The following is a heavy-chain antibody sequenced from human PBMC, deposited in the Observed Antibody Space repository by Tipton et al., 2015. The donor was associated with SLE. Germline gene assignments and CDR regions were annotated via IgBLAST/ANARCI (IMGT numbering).Heavy chain of an antibody. D-gene: IGHD6-13*01. CDR1: GGSISSYY. CDR2: NYYSGST. V-gene: IGHV4-39*07. J-gene: IGHJ3*02. Sequence: TLSLTCTVSGGSISSYYWSWIRQPPGKGLEWIGSNYYSGSTYYNPSLKSRVTISIDTSKNQFSLRLSSVTAADTAVYYCARDISSWFDAFDIWGQGTMVTVSS. CDR3: ARDISSWFDAFDI.